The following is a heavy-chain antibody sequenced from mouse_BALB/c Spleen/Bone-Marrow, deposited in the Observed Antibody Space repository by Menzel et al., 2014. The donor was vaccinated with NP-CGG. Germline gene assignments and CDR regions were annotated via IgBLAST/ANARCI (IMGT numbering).Heavy chain of an antibody. CDR3: ARDSFLITRALDY. J-gene: IGHJ4*01. CDR1: GFSLTGYG. D-gene: IGHD2-4*01. CDR2: IWGDGST. Sequence: QVQLKDSGPGPVAPSQSLSITCTVSGFSLTGYGVSWVRQPPGKGLEWLGMIWGDGSTDYNSALKSRLSISKDNSKSQVFLKMNSLQTDDTARYYCARDSFLITRALDYWGQGTSVTVSS. V-gene: IGHV2-6-7*01.